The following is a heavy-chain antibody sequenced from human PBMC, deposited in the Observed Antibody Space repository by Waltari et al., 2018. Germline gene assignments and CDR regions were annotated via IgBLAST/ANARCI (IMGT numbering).Heavy chain of an antibody. V-gene: IGHV3-33*06. CDR1: GFIFSNYG. D-gene: IGHD6-19*01. CDR2: IWYDGGDK. J-gene: IGHJ4*02. Sequence: QVQLVESGGGVVQPGTSLRLSCAASGFIFSNYGMHWVRQAPGKGREWVAFIWYDGGDKYYSDSVRGRFTVSKDNSKQTLYLQMNSLRADDTAVYYCAKDLRTSGWYHYFDYWGQGTRVTVSS. CDR3: AKDLRTSGWYHYFDY.